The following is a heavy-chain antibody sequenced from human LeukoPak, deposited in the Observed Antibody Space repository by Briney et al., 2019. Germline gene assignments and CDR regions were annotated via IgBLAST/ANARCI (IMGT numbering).Heavy chain of an antibody. Sequence: SETLSLTCTVSGASISGSSYYGRWSRQPAGKGLEWIGRIYTSGSTNYNPSLKSRVTMSVDTSKNQFSLKLTSVTAADTAVYYCASTNSGYDWTFDYWGQGTLVTVSS. CDR1: GASISGSSYY. V-gene: IGHV4-61*02. D-gene: IGHD5-12*01. CDR3: ASTNSGYDWTFDY. CDR2: IYTSGST. J-gene: IGHJ4*02.